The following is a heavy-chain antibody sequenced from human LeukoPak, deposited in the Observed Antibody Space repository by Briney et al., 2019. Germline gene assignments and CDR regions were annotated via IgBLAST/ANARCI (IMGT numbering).Heavy chain of an antibody. CDR1: GFSLTTSGMC. J-gene: IGHJ4*02. CDR3: ARGPSHGFDY. CDR2: IDWDDDK. V-gene: IGHV2-70*01. Sequence: SGPALVKPTQTLTLTCTFSGFSLTTSGMCVSWIRQPPGQALEWLALIDWDDDKSYSTSLKTRLTISKDTSKNQVVLTMTNIDPVDTATYYCARGPSHGFDYWGQGTLVTVSS.